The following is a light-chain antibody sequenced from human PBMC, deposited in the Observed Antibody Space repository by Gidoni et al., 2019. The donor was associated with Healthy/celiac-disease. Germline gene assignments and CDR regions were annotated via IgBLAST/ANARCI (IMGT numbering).Light chain of an antibody. Sequence: SALTQPPSAPGSPGQSVTIAFTGTSSDVGGYNYVSWYQQHPGKAPKLMIYEVSKRPSGVPDRFSGSKSGNTASLTVSGLQAEDEADYYCSSYAGSNNLGVFGTGTKVTVL. V-gene: IGLV2-8*01. CDR2: EVS. CDR3: SSYAGSNNLGV. CDR1: SSDVGGYNY. J-gene: IGLJ1*01.